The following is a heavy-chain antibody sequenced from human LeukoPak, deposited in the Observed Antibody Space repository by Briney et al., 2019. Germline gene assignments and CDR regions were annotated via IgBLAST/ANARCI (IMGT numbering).Heavy chain of an antibody. CDR1: GFTFDDYA. V-gene: IGHV3-43D*03. CDR3: VKDKFGGSGSYYFDH. D-gene: IGHD3-10*01. J-gene: IGHJ4*02. CDR2: TSWDGGRT. Sequence: PGGSLRLSCAVSGFTFDDYAMHWVRQPPGKGLEWVSLTSWDGGRTSYADSVKGRFAISRDNSKNSLYLQMNSLRPEDTASYYCVKDKFGGSGSYYFDHWGQGTLVTVSS.